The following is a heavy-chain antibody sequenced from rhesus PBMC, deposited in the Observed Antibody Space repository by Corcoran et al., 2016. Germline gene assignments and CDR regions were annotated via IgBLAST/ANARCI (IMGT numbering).Heavy chain of an antibody. Sequence: QVQLQESGPGLVKPSETLSLSCGVSGYSISYGFGWSWIRWPQGKALEWVGATGWSVGTTTYNTALKSRVTISKGPCKNQFFLSLTSLAAADTAVYYCARVTGYTRGWDGAYGLDSWGQGVVVTVSS. CDR2: TGWSVGTT. D-gene: IGHD6-31*01. V-gene: IGHV4-127*01. J-gene: IGHJ6*01. CDR1: GYSISYGFG. CDR3: ARVTGYTRGWDGAYGLDS.